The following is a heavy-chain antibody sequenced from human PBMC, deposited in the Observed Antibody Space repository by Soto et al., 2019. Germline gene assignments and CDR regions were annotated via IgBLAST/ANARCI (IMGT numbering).Heavy chain of an antibody. CDR2: IIPIFGTA. V-gene: IGHV1-69*13. D-gene: IGHD2-2*01. Sequence: SVKVSCKASGGTFSSYAISWVRQAPGQGLEWMGGIIPIFGTANYAQKFQGRVTITADESTSTAYMELSSLRSEDTAVYYCASLGYCISTSCPYGMDVWGQGTTVTVSS. J-gene: IGHJ6*02. CDR1: GGTFSSYA. CDR3: ASLGYCISTSCPYGMDV.